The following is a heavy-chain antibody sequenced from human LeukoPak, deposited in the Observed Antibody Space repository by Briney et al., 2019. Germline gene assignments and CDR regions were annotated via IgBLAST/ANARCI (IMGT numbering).Heavy chain of an antibody. CDR2: IYPGDSDT. CDR3: ARHPYYDSSGYYPIYFDY. CDR1: GYSFTSYW. J-gene: IGHJ4*02. V-gene: IGHV5-51*01. D-gene: IGHD3-22*01. Sequence: GESLKISCKGSGYSFTSYWIGWVRQMPGKGLEWMGIIYPGDSDTRYSPSFQGQVTISADKSISTAYLQWSSLKASDTAMYYCARHPYYDSSGYYPIYFDYWGQGTLVTVSS.